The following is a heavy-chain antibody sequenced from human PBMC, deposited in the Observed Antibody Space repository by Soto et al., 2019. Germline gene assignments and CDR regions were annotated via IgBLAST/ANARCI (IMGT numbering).Heavy chain of an antibody. D-gene: IGHD2-21*02. V-gene: IGHV4-59*01. Sequence: SETLSLTCTVSGVSISSYHWSWIRQPPGKGLEWIGYIYYSGSTNYNPSLKSRVTISVDTSKNQFSLKLSSVTAADTAVYYCARGPHIVVVTAIQYYFDYRGQGTLVTVSS. CDR1: GVSISSYH. CDR2: IYYSGST. CDR3: ARGPHIVVVTAIQYYFDY. J-gene: IGHJ4*02.